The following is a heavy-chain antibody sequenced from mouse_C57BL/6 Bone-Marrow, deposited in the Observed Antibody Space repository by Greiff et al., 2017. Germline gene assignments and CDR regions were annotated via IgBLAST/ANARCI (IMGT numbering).Heavy chain of an antibody. CDR3: AGGFFDY. CDR2: ISYSGST. CDR1: GYSITSDY. J-gene: IGHJ2*01. Sequence: EVQLLQSGPGLVKPSQTLSLTCSVTGYSITSDYWNWFRKFPGNKLEYMGYISYSGSTYSNPSLKSRISITRYTSTNQYYLQLNAVTTEDTASYGCAGGFFDYWGQGTTLTVSS. V-gene: IGHV3-8*01.